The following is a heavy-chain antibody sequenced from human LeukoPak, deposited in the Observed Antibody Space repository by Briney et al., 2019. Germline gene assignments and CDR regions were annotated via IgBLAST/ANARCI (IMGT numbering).Heavy chain of an antibody. CDR1: GFTFSSYG. V-gene: IGHV3-33*01. CDR3: AGDNLRGNSGRYYFDY. Sequence: PGRSLRLSCAASGFTFSSYGMHWVSQAPGKGLEWVAVIWYDGSNKYYADSVKGRFTISRDNSKNTLYLQMNSLRAEDTAVYYCAGDNLRGNSGRYYFDYWGQGTLVTVSS. J-gene: IGHJ4*02. CDR2: IWYDGSNK. D-gene: IGHD4-23*01.